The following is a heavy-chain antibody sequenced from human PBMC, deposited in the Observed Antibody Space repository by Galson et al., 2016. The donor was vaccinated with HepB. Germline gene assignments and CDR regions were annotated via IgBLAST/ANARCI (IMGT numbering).Heavy chain of an antibody. CDR1: GFTFSSYD. D-gene: IGHD5-18*01. J-gene: IGHJ6*02. CDR3: AREYSYGYYYFYGVDV. V-gene: IGHV3-48*03. Sequence: SLRLSCAASGFTFSSYDMHWVRQAPGKGLEWVSYISSSGSTIYYADSVKGRFTISRDNAKNSLYLQMNSLRAEDTAVYYCAREYSYGYYYFYGVDVWGQGTTVTVSS. CDR2: ISSSGSTI.